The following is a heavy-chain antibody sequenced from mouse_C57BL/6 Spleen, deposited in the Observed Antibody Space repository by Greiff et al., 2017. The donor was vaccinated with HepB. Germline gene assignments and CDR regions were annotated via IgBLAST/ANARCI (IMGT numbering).Heavy chain of an antibody. Sequence: EVKVVESGGGLVKPGGSLKLSCAASGFTFSDYGMHWVRQAPEKGLEWVAYISSGSSTIHYADTVKGRFTISRDNAKNTLFLQMTSLRSEDTAMYYCARNYYGSSYVYYFDYWGQGTTLTVSS. CDR1: GFTFSDYG. V-gene: IGHV5-17*01. CDR3: ARNYYGSSYVYYFDY. CDR2: ISSGSSTI. J-gene: IGHJ2*01. D-gene: IGHD1-1*01.